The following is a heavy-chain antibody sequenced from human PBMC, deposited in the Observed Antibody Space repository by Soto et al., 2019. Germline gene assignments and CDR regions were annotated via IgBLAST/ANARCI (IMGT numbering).Heavy chain of an antibody. CDR1: GLTFSSYW. CDR3: AGSITTLGVVTISDDNWFDP. D-gene: IGHD3-3*01. J-gene: IGHJ5*02. Sequence: EGQLVESGGGLVQPGGSLRLSCEASGLTFSSYWMTWVRQAPGKGLEWVADIKPDGSEKYYVDSVEGRFTISRDNAKNSIYLAMNSLRVEDTAVYYCAGSITTLGVVTISDDNWFDPWGQGTPVTVSS. CDR2: IKPDGSEK. V-gene: IGHV3-7*03.